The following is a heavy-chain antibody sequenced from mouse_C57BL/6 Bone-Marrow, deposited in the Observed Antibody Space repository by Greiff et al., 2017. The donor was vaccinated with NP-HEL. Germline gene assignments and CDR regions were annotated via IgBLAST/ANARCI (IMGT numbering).Heavy chain of an antibody. D-gene: IGHD1-1*01. CDR2: INPNNGGT. Sequence: VQLQQSGPELVKPGASVKIPCKASGYTFTDYNMDWVKQSHGKSLEWIGDINPNNGGTIYNQKFKGKATLTVDKSSSTAYMELRSLTSEDTAVYYCARLDYYGSSDFDVWGTGTTVTVSS. J-gene: IGHJ1*03. CDR1: GYTFTDYN. V-gene: IGHV1-18*01. CDR3: ARLDYYGSSDFDV.